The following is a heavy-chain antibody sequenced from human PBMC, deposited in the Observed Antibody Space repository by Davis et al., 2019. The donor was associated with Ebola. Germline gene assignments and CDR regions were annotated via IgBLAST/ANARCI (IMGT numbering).Heavy chain of an antibody. CDR1: GGSISSSSYY. Sequence: SETLSLTCTVSGGSISSSSYYWGWIRQPPGKGLEWIGYIYYSGSTNYNPSLKSRLTISVDSSKNQFSLKLSSVTAADTAVYFCARGWDSSGWHSWGPGTLVTVSS. V-gene: IGHV4-61*05. J-gene: IGHJ1*01. D-gene: IGHD6-19*01. CDR3: ARGWDSSGWHS. CDR2: IYYSGST.